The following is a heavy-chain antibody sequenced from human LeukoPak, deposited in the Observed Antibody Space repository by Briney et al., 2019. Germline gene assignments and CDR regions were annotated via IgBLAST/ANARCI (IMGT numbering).Heavy chain of an antibody. Sequence: EASVKVSCKASGYTFTSYGISWVRQAPGQGLEWMGWISAYNGNTNYAQKLQGRVTMTTDTSTSTAYMELRSLRSDDTAVYYCARLWKVSIAVAGTSYYYYYMDVWGKGTTVTVSS. J-gene: IGHJ6*03. CDR2: ISAYNGNT. D-gene: IGHD6-19*01. CDR3: ARLWKVSIAVAGTSYYYYYMDV. CDR1: GYTFTSYG. V-gene: IGHV1-18*01.